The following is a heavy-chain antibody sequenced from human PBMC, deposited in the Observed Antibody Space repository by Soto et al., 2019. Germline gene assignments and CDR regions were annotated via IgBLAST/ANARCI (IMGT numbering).Heavy chain of an antibody. D-gene: IGHD3-3*01. CDR1: GLTFSSYA. J-gene: IGHJ4*02. Sequence: GGSLSLSCAASGLTFSSYAMSWVSQAPGKGLEWVSHISNSGRSTKYADSVKGRFTISRDNSKNTLYLQMNSLRAEDTAIYYCAKDALAYYDFWSWGQGTLGTVSS. CDR2: ISNSGRST. V-gene: IGHV3-23*01. CDR3: AKDALAYYDFWS.